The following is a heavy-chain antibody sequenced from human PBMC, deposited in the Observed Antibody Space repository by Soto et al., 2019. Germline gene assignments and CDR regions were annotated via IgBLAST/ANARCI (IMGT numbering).Heavy chain of an antibody. J-gene: IGHJ4*02. Sequence: EVQLVESGGGLVQPGGSLRLSCAASGFTFNNYWMTWVRQAPGKGLEWVASIKGDGSQIYYVDSVKGRFTISRDNAQNSLSLQMNHLRGDDTAVYYCAKWEEVYASGRYAIDYWGQGTLVTVSS. CDR3: AKWEEVYASGRYAIDY. V-gene: IGHV3-7*01. D-gene: IGHD6-19*01. CDR1: GFTFNNYW. CDR2: IKGDGSQI.